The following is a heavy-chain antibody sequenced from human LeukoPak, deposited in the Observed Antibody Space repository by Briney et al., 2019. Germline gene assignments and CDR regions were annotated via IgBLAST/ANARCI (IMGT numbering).Heavy chain of an antibody. D-gene: IGHD5-12*01. V-gene: IGHV3-33*06. Sequence: PGGSLRLSCAASGFTFSSYGMHWVRQAPGKGLEWVAVIWYDGSNKYYADSVKGRFTISRDNSKNTLYLQMNSLRAEDTAVYYCAKCPIVATIYYFDYWGQGTLVTVSS. CDR3: AKCPIVATIYYFDY. CDR2: IWYDGSNK. CDR1: GFTFSSYG. J-gene: IGHJ4*02.